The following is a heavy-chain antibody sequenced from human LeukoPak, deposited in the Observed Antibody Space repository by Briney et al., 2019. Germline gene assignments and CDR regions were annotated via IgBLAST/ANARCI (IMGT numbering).Heavy chain of an antibody. V-gene: IGHV3-48*03. Sequence: PGGSLRLSCAASGFTFSSYEMNWVRQAPGKGLEWVSYISNSGTTIYYADSVKGRFTISRDNAKNPLYLQMNSLRAEDTAVYYCARPYFVAANYYFDYWGQGTLVTVSS. J-gene: IGHJ4*02. CDR2: ISNSGTTI. D-gene: IGHD2/OR15-2a*01. CDR1: GFTFSSYE. CDR3: ARPYFVAANYYFDY.